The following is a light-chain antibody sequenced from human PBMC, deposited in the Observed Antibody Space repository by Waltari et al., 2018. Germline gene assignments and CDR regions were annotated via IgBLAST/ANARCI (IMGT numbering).Light chain of an antibody. V-gene: IGKV3-20*01. CDR3: QKYGSFPAT. J-gene: IGKJ1*01. Sequence: EILLTQSRTPSLSPGERATLSCSASQSVSRYLAWYQQKPGQAPRLLISDASSRATGIPDRFSGSGSGTDFSLTISRLEPEDFAVYYCQKYGSFPATFGQGTKVEIK. CDR2: DAS. CDR1: QSVSRY.